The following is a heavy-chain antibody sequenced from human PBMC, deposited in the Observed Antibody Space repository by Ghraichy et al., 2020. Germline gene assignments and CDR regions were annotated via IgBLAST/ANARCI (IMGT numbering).Heavy chain of an antibody. V-gene: IGHV3-74*01. CDR1: GFTFSSYW. Sequence: GGSLRLSCAASGFTFSSYWMHWVRQAPGKGLVWVSRINSDGSSTSYADSVKGRFTISRDNAKNPLYLQMNSLRAEDTAVYYCARDGRSRIPIDYWGQGTLVTVSS. J-gene: IGHJ4*02. CDR3: ARDGRSRIPIDY. CDR2: INSDGSST.